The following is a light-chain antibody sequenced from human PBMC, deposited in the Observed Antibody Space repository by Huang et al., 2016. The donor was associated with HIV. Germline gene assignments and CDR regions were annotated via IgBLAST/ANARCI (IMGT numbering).Light chain of an antibody. CDR2: AAS. Sequence: DIKMTQSPSSLSASVGDRVTITCRASQPISTYLNWYQQRPGKAPKLLIYAASSLQSGVPSRFSGSGSVTDFTLTISSLQPEDFATYYCQQSYSTLLSFGGGTKVAIK. J-gene: IGKJ4*01. CDR3: QQSYSTLLS. V-gene: IGKV1-39*01. CDR1: QPISTY.